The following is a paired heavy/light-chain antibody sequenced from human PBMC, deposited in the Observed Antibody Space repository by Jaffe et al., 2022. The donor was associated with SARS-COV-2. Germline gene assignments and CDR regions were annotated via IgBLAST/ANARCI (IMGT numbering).Heavy chain of an antibody. Sequence: QVQLVESGGGLVKPGGSLRLSCAASEFTFRDYYMTWIRQAPGKGLEWISYITSSGSTTFYAESVKGRFTISRDNAKDSLYLQMNSLRVEDTALYYCARAWRDGFDIWGQGTMVTVSS. CDR1: EFTFRDYY. D-gene: IGHD3-3*01. CDR2: ITSSGSTT. J-gene: IGHJ3*02. V-gene: IGHV3-11*01. CDR3: ARAWRDGFDI.
Light chain of an antibody. J-gene: IGKJ2*01. CDR1: QSVSKF. Sequence: DIQMTQSPSSLSASVGDRVTITCRASQSVSKFLDWYQQKPGKAPKLLIFHASSLQSGVPSRFSGSASGTDFTLTISSLQPEDFATYYCQQSSTTPYTFGRGTKLEIK. CDR3: QQSSTTPYT. V-gene: IGKV1-39*01. CDR2: HAS.